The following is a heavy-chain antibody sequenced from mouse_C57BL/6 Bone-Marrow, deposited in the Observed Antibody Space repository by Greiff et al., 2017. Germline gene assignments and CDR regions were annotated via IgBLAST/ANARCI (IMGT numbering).Heavy chain of an antibody. CDR1: GYTFTSYW. Sequence: QVQLQQPGAELVKPGASVKMSCKASGYTFTSYWITWVKQRPGQGLEWIGDIYPGSGSTNDNEKFKSKATLTVDTSSSPAYMQLSSLTSEDSAVYYCARRYSNYLVAYWGQGTLVTVSA. CDR2: IYPGSGST. D-gene: IGHD2-5*01. J-gene: IGHJ3*01. CDR3: ARRYSNYLVAY. V-gene: IGHV1-55*01.